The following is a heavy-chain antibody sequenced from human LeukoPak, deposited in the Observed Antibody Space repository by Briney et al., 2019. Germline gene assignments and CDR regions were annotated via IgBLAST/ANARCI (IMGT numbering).Heavy chain of an antibody. J-gene: IGHJ6*02. Sequence: GGSLRLSCAASGFTFSNALMSWVRQAPGKGLEWVGRIKSKTDGGTTDYAAPVKGRFTISRDDSKNTLYLQMNSLKTEDTAVYYCTTDWIKGAVAGNYYYYGMDVWGQGTTVTVSS. CDR1: GFTFSNAL. D-gene: IGHD6-19*01. V-gene: IGHV3-15*01. CDR2: IKSKTDGGTT. CDR3: TTDWIKGAVAGNYYYYGMDV.